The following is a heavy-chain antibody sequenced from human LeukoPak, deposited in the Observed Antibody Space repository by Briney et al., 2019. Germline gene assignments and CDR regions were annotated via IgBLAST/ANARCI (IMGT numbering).Heavy chain of an antibody. CDR3: ARNEYSGSLDY. V-gene: IGHV3-53*01. CDR1: GFTVSSNY. CDR2: IYSGGST. Sequence: GGSLRLSCAASGFTVSSNYMSWVRQAPGKGLEWVSVIYSGGSTYYADSVKGRFTVSRDNSKNTLYLQMNSLRAEDTAVYYCARNEYSGSLDYWGQGTLVTVSS. J-gene: IGHJ4*02. D-gene: IGHD1-26*01.